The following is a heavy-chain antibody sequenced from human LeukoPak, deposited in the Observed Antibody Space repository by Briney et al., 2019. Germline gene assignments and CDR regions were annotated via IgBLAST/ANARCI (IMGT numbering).Heavy chain of an antibody. V-gene: IGHV1-69*13. CDR1: GGTFISYA. D-gene: IGHD6-19*01. CDR2: IIPIFGTA. J-gene: IGHJ6*02. Sequence: ASVKVSCKASGGTFISYAISWVRQAPGQGLEWMGGIIPIFGTANYAQKFQGRVTITADESTSTAYMELSSLRSEDTAVYYCARPTKSSGWYFCCAPQNVDYGMDVWGQGTTVTVSS. CDR3: ARPTKSSGWYFCCAPQNVDYGMDV.